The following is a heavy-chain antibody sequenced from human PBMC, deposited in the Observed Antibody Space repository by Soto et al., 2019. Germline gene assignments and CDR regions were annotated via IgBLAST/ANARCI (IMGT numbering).Heavy chain of an antibody. Sequence: GESLKISCKGSGYSFAGYWITWVRQKPGKGLEWMGRIDPSNSQTYYSPSFRGHVTISATKSITTVFLQWSSLRAPDTAMYYCARQIYDSDTGPNFQYYFDSWGQGTPVTVSS. J-gene: IGHJ4*02. CDR2: IDPSNSQT. CDR3: ARQIYDSDTGPNFQYYFDS. D-gene: IGHD3-22*01. V-gene: IGHV5-10-1*01. CDR1: GYSFAGYW.